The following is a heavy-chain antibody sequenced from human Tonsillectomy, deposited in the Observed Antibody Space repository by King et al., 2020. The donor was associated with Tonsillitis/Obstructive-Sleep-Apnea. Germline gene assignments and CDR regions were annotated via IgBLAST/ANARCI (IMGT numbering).Heavy chain of an antibody. J-gene: IGHJ3*01. Sequence: QLVQSGAEVKKPGESLRISCKGSGYRFTNYWISWVSQMPGKGLEWMGKINPSVSFTDYSPSLKGHDTISADKAISTAYLQLSSLKASDTAMYYCARGIIILESAFDVWGQGTMVTVSS. CDR1: GYRFTNYW. D-gene: IGHD3-10*01. CDR2: INPSVSFT. CDR3: ARGIIILESAFDV. V-gene: IGHV5-10-1*01.